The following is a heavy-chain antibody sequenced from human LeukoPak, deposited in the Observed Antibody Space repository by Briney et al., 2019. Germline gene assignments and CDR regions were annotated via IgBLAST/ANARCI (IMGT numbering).Heavy chain of an antibody. CDR1: GYTFTTYG. Sequence: GASVKVSCKASGYTFTTYGITWVRQAPGQGLEWMGWISAYNGNTNYAQKLQGRVTMTTDTSTSTACMELRSLRSDDTAVYYCARGPNKSDGGNSGSAWFDPWGQGTLVTVSS. V-gene: IGHV1-18*01. CDR2: ISAYNGNT. D-gene: IGHD4-23*01. CDR3: ARGPNKSDGGNSGSAWFDP. J-gene: IGHJ5*02.